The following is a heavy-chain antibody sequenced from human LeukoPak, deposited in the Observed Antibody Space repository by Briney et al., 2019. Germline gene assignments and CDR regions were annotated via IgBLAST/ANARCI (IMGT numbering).Heavy chain of an antibody. CDR1: RGSISTYY. CDR2: VYYSGSA. CDR3: ARHKWDQNWFDP. V-gene: IGHV4-59*01. J-gene: IGHJ5*02. Sequence: PSETLSLTCTLSRGSISTYYWSWIRRPPGKGLEWIGYVYYSGSATYNPSLKSRVTISVDTSKNQFSLKLTSVIAADTAVYYCARHKWDQNWFDPWGQGTLVTVSP. D-gene: IGHD1-26*01.